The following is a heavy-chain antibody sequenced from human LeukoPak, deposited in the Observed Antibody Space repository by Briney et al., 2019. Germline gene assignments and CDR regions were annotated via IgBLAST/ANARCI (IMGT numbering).Heavy chain of an antibody. CDR3: AKDAIWELLLEFVY. Sequence: GGSLRLSCAASGFTFSSYGMHWVRQAPGKGLEWVAFIRYDGSNKYYADSVKGRFTISRDNSKNTLYLQMNSLRAEDTAVYYCAKDAIWELLLEFVYWGQGTLVTVSS. J-gene: IGHJ4*02. CDR1: GFTFSSYG. CDR2: IRYDGSNK. V-gene: IGHV3-30*02. D-gene: IGHD1-26*01.